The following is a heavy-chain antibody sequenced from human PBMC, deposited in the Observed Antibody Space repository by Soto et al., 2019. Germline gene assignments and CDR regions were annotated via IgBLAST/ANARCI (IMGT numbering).Heavy chain of an antibody. CDR1: GFTFSSYS. CDR2: IGSSSSIT. CDR3: ASGTTFAY. Sequence: GGSLRLSCAASGFTFSSYSLNWVRQAPGKGLEWISYIGSSSSITYFADSVKGRFTISRDNGKNSLYLQMNNLRAEDTAVYYCASGTTFAYWGQGTLVTVSS. J-gene: IGHJ4*02. V-gene: IGHV3-48*01.